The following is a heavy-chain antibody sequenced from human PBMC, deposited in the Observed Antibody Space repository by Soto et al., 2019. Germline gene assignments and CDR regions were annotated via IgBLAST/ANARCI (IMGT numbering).Heavy chain of an antibody. CDR3: ARLHDFWSGYPSNY. V-gene: IGHV1-69*02. CDR2: IIPSLGIA. D-gene: IGHD3-3*01. J-gene: IGHJ4*02. Sequence: QVQLVQSGAEVKKPGSSVKVSCKASGGTFSSYTISWVRQAPGQGLEWMGRIIPSLGIANYAQKFQGRVTITADKSTSTAYMELSSLRSEDTAVYYCARLHDFWSGYPSNYWGQGTLVTVSS. CDR1: GGTFSSYT.